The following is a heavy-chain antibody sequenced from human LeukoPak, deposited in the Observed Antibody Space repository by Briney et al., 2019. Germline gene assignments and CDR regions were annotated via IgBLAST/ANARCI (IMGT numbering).Heavy chain of an antibody. D-gene: IGHD2-2*01. CDR3: AREIVVVPAAIDY. J-gene: IGHJ4*02. CDR1: GFTFNSYA. Sequence: GGSLRLSCEASGFTFNSYAMSWVRQALGKGLEWVSAISSSGGSTYDADPVKGRFTISRDNAKNSLYLQMNSLRAEDTAVYYCAREIVVVPAAIDYWGQGTLVTVS. V-gene: IGHV3-23*01. CDR2: ISSSGGST.